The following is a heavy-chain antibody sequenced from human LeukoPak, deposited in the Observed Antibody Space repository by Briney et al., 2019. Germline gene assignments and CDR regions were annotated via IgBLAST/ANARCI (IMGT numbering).Heavy chain of an antibody. V-gene: IGHV3-23*01. Sequence: GGSLRLACAVSGITLSNYGMSWVRQAPGKGLEWVAGISGSCGGTYYADSVKGRFTISRDNPKNTLYLQMNSLRAEDTAVYFCAKRGVVIRVILVGFQKEAYYFDSWGQGALVTVSS. J-gene: IGHJ4*02. CDR3: AKRGVVIRVILVGFQKEAYYFDS. CDR2: ISGSCGGT. D-gene: IGHD3-22*01. CDR1: GITLSNYG.